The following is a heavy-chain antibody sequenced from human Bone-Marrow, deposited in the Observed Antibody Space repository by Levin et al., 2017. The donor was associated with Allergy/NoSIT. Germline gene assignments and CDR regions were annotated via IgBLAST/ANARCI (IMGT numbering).Heavy chain of an antibody. CDR1: GLIFSNYA. V-gene: IGHV3-23*01. J-gene: IGHJ4*02. Sequence: GGSLRLSCAASGLIFSNYAMNWVRQAPGKGLEWVSQISGSGSNTHYADSVRGRFTFSRDNSNNTVYLQMNSLRADNTAVYYCAGYDTSGYHSPFDYWGQGTLVTVSS. CDR3: AGYDTSGYHSPFDY. D-gene: IGHD3-22*01. CDR2: ISGSGSNT.